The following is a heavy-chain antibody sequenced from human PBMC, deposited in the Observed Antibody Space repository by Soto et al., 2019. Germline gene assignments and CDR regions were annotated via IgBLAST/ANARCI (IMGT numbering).Heavy chain of an antibody. V-gene: IGHV4-59*01. J-gene: IGHJ4*02. Sequence: SETLSLTCTVSGGSISSYYWSWIRQPPGKGLEWIGYIYYSGSTNYNPSLKSRVTISVDTSKNQFSLKLSSVTAADTAVYYCARLNYYDSSGYYLFDYWGQGTLVTVSS. CDR2: IYYSGST. CDR1: GGSISSYY. CDR3: ARLNYYDSSGYYLFDY. D-gene: IGHD3-22*01.